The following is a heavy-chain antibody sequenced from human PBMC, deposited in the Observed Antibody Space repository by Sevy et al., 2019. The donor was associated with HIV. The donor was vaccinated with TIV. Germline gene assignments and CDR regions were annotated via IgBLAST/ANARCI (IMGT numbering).Heavy chain of an antibody. J-gene: IGHJ6*03. CDR1: GGTFSSYA. CDR3: ARTTIVVPLYYYMDV. D-gene: IGHD3-22*01. Sequence: ASVKVSCKASGGTFSSYAISWVRQAPGQGLEWMGGIIPILGIANYAQKFQGRVTITADKSTSTAYMGLSSLRSEDTAVYYCARTTIVVPLYYYMDVWGKGTTVTVSS. V-gene: IGHV1-69*10. CDR2: IIPILGIA.